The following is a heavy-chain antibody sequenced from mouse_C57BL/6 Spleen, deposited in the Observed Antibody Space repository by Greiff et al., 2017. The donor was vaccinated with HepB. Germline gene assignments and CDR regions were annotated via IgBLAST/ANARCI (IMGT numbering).Heavy chain of an antibody. Sequence: QVQLQQSGAELVRPGASVTLSCKASGYTFTDYEMHWVKQTPVHGLEWIGAIDPETGGTAYNQKFKGKAILTADKSSSTAYMELRSLTSEDSAVYYCTNYDGYSRVYFDYWGQGTTLTVSS. CDR1: GYTFTDYE. CDR3: TNYDGYSRVYFDY. D-gene: IGHD2-3*01. CDR2: IDPETGGT. J-gene: IGHJ2*01. V-gene: IGHV1-15*01.